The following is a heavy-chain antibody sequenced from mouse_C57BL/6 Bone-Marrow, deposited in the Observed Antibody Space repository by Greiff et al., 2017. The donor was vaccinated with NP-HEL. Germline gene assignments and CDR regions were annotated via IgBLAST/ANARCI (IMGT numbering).Heavy chain of an antibody. D-gene: IGHD1-1*01. J-gene: IGHJ3*01. CDR1: GFTFTDYY. V-gene: IGHV7-3*01. CDR3: ARLNSSYYYGSSSFAY. CDR2: IRNKANGYTT. Sequence: EVQRVESGGGLVQPGGSLSLSCAASGFTFTDYYMSWVRQPPGKALEWLGFIRNKANGYTTEYSASVKGRFTISRDNSQSILYLQMNALRAEDSATYYCARLNSSYYYGSSSFAYWGQGTLVTVSA.